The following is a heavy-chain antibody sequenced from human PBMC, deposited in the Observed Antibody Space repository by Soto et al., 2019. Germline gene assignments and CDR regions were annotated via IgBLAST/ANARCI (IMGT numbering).Heavy chain of an antibody. Sequence: HPGGSLRLSCAASGFTFSTYWMCWVRQAPGKGLEWVAKIKQDGSEKFYGNSVEGRFTISRDSTKNSLYLQMNSLRAADTAVYYCAKETVATAALDYSGQGTLVTVSS. D-gene: IGHD1-26*01. CDR3: AKETVATAALDY. CDR1: GFTFSTYW. CDR2: IKQDGSEK. V-gene: IGHV3-7*03. J-gene: IGHJ4*02.